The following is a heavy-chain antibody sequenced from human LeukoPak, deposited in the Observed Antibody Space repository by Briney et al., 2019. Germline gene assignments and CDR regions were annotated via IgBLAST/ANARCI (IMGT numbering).Heavy chain of an antibody. Sequence: PGRSLRLSCAASGFTFSSYGMHWVRQAPGKGLEWVAVISYDGSNKYYADSVKGRFTISRDNSKNTLYLQMHSLRAEDTAVYYCANVYYDFWSGLKGNNYYYYGMDVWGQGTTVTVSS. V-gene: IGHV3-30*18. J-gene: IGHJ6*02. D-gene: IGHD3-3*01. CDR2: ISYDGSNK. CDR1: GFTFSSYG. CDR3: ANVYYDFWSGLKGNNYYYYGMDV.